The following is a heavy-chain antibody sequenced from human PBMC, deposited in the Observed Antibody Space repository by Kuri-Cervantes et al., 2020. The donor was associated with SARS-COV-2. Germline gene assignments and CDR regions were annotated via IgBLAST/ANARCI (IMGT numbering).Heavy chain of an antibody. CDR1: GGSISSYY. D-gene: IGHD3-3*01. V-gene: IGHV4-59*08. CDR3: ARHYYDFWSGPFYGMDA. CDR2: IYYSGST. J-gene: IGHJ6*02. Sequence: SETLSLTCTVSGGSISSYYWSWIRQPPGKGLEWIGYIYYSGSTNYNPSLKSRVTISVDTSKNQFSLKLSSVTAADTAVYYCARHYYDFWSGPFYGMDAWGQGTTVTVSS.